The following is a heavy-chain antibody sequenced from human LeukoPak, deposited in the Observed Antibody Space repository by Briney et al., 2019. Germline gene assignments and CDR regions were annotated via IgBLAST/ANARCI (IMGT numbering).Heavy chain of an antibody. J-gene: IGHJ6*02. CDR3: ARDEVEGSGSYYSYYYGMDV. Sequence: SETLSLTCTVSGGPISSGDYYWSWIRQPPGKGLEWIGYIYYSGSTYYNPSLKSRVTISVDTSKNQFSLKLSSVTAADTAVYYCARDEVEGSGSYYSYYYGMDVWGQGTTITVSS. CDR2: IYYSGST. D-gene: IGHD3-10*01. V-gene: IGHV4-30-4*01. CDR1: GGPISSGDYY.